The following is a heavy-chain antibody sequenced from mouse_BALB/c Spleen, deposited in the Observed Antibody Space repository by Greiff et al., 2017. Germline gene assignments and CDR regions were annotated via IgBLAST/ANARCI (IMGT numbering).Heavy chain of an antibody. J-gene: IGHJ3*01. V-gene: IGHV5-12-1*01. CDR2: ISSGGGST. CDR3: ARQGEGFAY. CDR1: GFAFSSYD. Sequence: EVKVVESGGGLVKPGGSLKLSCAASGFAFSSYDMSWVRQTPEKRLEWVAYISSGGGSTYYPDTVKGRFTISRDNAKNTLYLQMSSLKSEDTAMYYCARQGEGFAYWGQGTLVTVSA.